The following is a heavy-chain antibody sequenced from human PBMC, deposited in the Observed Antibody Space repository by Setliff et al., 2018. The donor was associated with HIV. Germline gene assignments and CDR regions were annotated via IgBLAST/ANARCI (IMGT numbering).Heavy chain of an antibody. CDR3: ACLPRDIVVDY. D-gene: IGHD2-15*01. Sequence: ASVKVSCKASGYTFTGYYMHWVRQAPGQGLEWMGWINPNSGGTNSAQKFQDRVTMTRDTSISTAYMELRRLKSDDTAVYYCACLPRDIVVDYWGQGTLVTVSS. CDR2: INPNSGGT. CDR1: GYTFTGYY. J-gene: IGHJ4*02. V-gene: IGHV1-2*02.